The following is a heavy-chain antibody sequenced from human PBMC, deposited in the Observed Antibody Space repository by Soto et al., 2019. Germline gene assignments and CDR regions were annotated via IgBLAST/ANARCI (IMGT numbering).Heavy chain of an antibody. D-gene: IGHD1-26*01. CDR3: ARGEQYSGRIFDY. V-gene: IGHV6-1*01. CDR2: TYYRSKWYY. CDR1: GDSVSSNSAG. J-gene: IGHJ4*01. Sequence: QVQLQQSGPGLVKPSQTLSLTCAITGDSVSSNSAGWSWVRQSPSRGLEWLGRTYYRSKWYYEYAGSVRGRITISPDTSKNQYSLQLNSVTPEDTAVYFCARGEQYSGRIFDYWGQGTLVTVSS.